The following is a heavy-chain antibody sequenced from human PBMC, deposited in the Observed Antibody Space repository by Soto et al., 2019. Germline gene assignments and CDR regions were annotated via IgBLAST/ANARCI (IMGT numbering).Heavy chain of an antibody. V-gene: IGHV3-23*01. J-gene: IGHJ4*02. Sequence: GGFLRLSCSASGFTFISYAMSWVRQAPGKGLEWVSAISGSGGSTYYADSVKGRFTISRDNSKNTLYLQMNSLRAEDTAVYYCAKVNFANDYWGQGTLVTVSS. CDR2: ISGSGGST. CDR1: GFTFISYA. CDR3: AKVNFANDY.